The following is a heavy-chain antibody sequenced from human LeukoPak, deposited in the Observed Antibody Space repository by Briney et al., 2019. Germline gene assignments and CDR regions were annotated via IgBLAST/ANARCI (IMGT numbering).Heavy chain of an antibody. CDR2: IYYSGST. D-gene: IGHD6-13*01. V-gene: IGHV4-39*07. J-gene: IGHJ5*02. CDR3: ARGIAAAGVRFDP. Sequence: SETLSLTCTVSGGSISSSSYYWGWIRQPPGKGLEWIGSIYYSGSTYYNPSLKSRVTISVDTSKNQFSLKLSSVTAADTAVYYCARGIAAAGVRFDPWGQGTLVTVSS. CDR1: GGSISSSSYY.